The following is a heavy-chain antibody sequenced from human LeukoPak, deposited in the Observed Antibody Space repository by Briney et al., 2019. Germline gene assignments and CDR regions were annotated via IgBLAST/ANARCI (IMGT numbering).Heavy chain of an antibody. V-gene: IGHV6-1*01. CDR1: GDSVSSNSAA. Sequence: SQTLSLTCALSGDSVSSNSAAWDWIRQSPSRGLEWLGRTYYRSKWYNDYAVSVKSRITINPDTSKNQFSLQLNSVTPEDTAVYYCARDTPVQTDYYYYGMDVWGRGTTVTVSS. J-gene: IGHJ6*02. CDR2: TYYRSKWYN. D-gene: IGHD1-1*01. CDR3: ARDTPVQTDYYYYGMDV.